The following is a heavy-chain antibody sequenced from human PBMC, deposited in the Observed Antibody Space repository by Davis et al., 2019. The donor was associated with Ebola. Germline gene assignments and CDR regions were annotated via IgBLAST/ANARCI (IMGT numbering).Heavy chain of an antibody. CDR1: GYTFTSYA. Sequence: AASVKVSCKASGYTFTSYAMHWVRQAPGQRLEWMGLINPRSGSTSYPQKFQGRVTMTSDTSTSTVSMELSSLRSEDTARYYCASQPDAFYYYGMDVWGKGTLVTVSS. CDR2: INPRSGST. V-gene: IGHV1-46*01. J-gene: IGHJ6*04. CDR3: ASQPDAFYYYGMDV.